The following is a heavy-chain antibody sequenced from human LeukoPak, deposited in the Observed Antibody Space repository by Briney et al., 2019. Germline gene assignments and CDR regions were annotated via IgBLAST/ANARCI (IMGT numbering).Heavy chain of an antibody. Sequence: GGSLRLSCAASGFTFSSYGMHWVRQAPGKGLEWVAFIRYAGSNKYYADSVKGRFTISRDNSKNTLYLQMNSLRAEDTAVYYCASSRIQLWLIDYWGQGTLVTVSS. D-gene: IGHD5-18*01. CDR1: GFTFSSYG. V-gene: IGHV3-30*02. CDR3: ASSRIQLWLIDY. CDR2: IRYAGSNK. J-gene: IGHJ4*02.